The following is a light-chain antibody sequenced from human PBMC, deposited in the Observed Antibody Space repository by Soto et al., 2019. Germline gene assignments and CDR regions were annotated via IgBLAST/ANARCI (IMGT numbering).Light chain of an antibody. CDR2: AAS. CDR3: QQANSFPLS. J-gene: IGKJ4*01. V-gene: IGKV1-12*01. Sequence: DIQLTQSPSSVSASVGDRVTLTCRANQTFSSWLAWYQHKPGKAPKLLIYAASTLQSGVPSRFSGGGSGTYFTLTISGLQPEYFATYYCQQANSFPLSFGGGTKV. CDR1: QTFSSW.